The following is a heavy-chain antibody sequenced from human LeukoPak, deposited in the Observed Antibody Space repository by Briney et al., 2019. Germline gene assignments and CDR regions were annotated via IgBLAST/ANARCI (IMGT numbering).Heavy chain of an antibody. V-gene: IGHV3-9*01. CDR1: GFTFDDYA. CDR2: ISWNSGSI. Sequence: GRSLRLSCAASGFTFDDYAMHWVRQAPGKGLEWVSGISWNSGSIGCADSVKGRFTISRDNAKNSLYLQMNSLRAEDTALYYCAKTHYGSGSYSAYFDYWGQGTLVTVSS. CDR3: AKTHYGSGSYSAYFDY. J-gene: IGHJ4*02. D-gene: IGHD3-10*01.